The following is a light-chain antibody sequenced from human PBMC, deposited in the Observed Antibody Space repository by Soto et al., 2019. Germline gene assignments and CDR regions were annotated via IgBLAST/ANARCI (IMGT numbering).Light chain of an antibody. J-gene: IGKJ2*01. CDR3: QQYGSSPQT. Sequence: EIVLTQSPGTLSLSPGDGATLSCRASQSVSSTYLAWYQQKPGQAPRLLIFGASNRATGIPDRFSGSGSGTDFTRTISRLEPEDFAVYYCQQYGSSPQTFGQGTKLEIK. V-gene: IGKV3-20*01. CDR2: GAS. CDR1: QSVSSTY.